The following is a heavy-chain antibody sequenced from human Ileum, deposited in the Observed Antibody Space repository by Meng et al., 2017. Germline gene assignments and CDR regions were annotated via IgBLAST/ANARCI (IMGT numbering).Heavy chain of an antibody. CDR1: GGSINSGSYY. D-gene: IGHD3-3*01. V-gene: IGHV4-31*03. CDR3: ARGSSWRGNYRLLNFFDF. Sequence: QVQLQESGPGLVKPSQTLSLTCTVSGGSINSGSYYWNWIRQVPGKGLEWIGFIYYSGTTYYNPSLKSRLSMSLDTSKNQFSLNLTSATAADTAIYFCARGSSWRGNYRLLNFFDFWGQGALVTVSS. J-gene: IGHJ4*02. CDR2: IYYSGTT.